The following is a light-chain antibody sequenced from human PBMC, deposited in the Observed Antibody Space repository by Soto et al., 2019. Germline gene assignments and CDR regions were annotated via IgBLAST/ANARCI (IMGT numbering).Light chain of an antibody. CDR1: TSDVGGYNY. CDR2: DVI. V-gene: IGLV2-14*01. CDR3: TSYTSSGTHV. J-gene: IGLJ1*01. Sequence: QSVLTQPASVSGSPGQSITISCTGTTSDVGGYNYVSWHQQHPGKAPKLMIYDVINRPSGVSNRFSGSKSDNTASLTISGRQAEDEADYYCTSYTSSGTHVFGSGTKLTVL.